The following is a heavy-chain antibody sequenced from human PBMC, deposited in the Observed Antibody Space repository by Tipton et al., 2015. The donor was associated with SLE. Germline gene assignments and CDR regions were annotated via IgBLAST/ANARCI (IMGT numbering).Heavy chain of an antibody. V-gene: IGHV3-48*03. CDR1: GFTFSSYE. CDR2: ISGAGTTR. CDR3: AREGRPNAFDI. Sequence: SLRLSCVTSGFTFSSYEMNWVRQAPGKGLEWVSHISGAGTTRYYADSVKGRFTISRDNAKNSLSLQMNSLSAEDTAVYYCAREGRPNAFDIWGQGTMVTVTS. J-gene: IGHJ3*02.